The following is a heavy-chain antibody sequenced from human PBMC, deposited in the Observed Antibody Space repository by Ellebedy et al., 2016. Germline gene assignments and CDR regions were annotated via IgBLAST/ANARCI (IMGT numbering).Heavy chain of an antibody. CDR1: GFTFRTYA. Sequence: GGSLRLSXAASGFTFRTYAMSWVRQAPGKGLEWVSTIGGSGGSTYYADSVKGRFTISRDNSKNTLYLQMNSLKVEDTATYYCALLAVTTKFDFWGQGELVTVS. D-gene: IGHD4-17*01. CDR2: IGGSGGST. J-gene: IGHJ4*02. V-gene: IGHV3-23*01. CDR3: ALLAVTTKFDF.